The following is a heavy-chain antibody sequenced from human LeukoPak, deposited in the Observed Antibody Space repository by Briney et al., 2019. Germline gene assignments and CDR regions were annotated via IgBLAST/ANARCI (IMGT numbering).Heavy chain of an antibody. D-gene: IGHD3-16*01. CDR2: ISAYNGHT. CDR3: AREPRGKNYFDY. J-gene: IGHJ4*02. Sequence: GASVKVSCKASGYTFTSYGITWVRQAPGQGLEWMGWISAYNGHTKYAQKVQGRVTMTTDTSTSTAYMELRSLRSDDAAVYYCAREPRGKNYFDYWGQGTLVTVSS. V-gene: IGHV1-18*01. CDR1: GYTFTSYG.